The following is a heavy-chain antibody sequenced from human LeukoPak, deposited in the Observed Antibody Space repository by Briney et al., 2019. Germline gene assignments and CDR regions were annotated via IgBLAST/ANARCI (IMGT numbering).Heavy chain of an antibody. Sequence: ASVKVSCKASGYAFTSYYMHWVRQAPGQGLEWMGIINPSGGSTSYAQKFQDRVTMTRDTSTSTVYMELSSLRSEDTAVYYCASSYGDYEGYYFDYWGQGTLVTVSS. CDR1: GYAFTSYY. CDR2: INPSGGST. V-gene: IGHV1-46*01. D-gene: IGHD4-17*01. J-gene: IGHJ4*02. CDR3: ASSYGDYEGYYFDY.